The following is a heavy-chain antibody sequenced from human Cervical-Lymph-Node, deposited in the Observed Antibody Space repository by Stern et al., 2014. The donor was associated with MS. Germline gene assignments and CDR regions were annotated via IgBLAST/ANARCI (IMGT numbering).Heavy chain of an antibody. Sequence: QVQLVQDGSELKKTGASVKVSCRASGYNFTWFTIYWVRKAHGQGLEWMGRINTTTGIPTYAQDFTVRFVFSLDTSVSTAYLQISSLKAEDTAVYYCARWYYYHYTAYNDYLCQGSLVTVSS. CDR1: GYNFTWFT. CDR3: ARWYYYHYTAYNDY. J-gene: IGHJ4*02. V-gene: IGHV7-4-1*01. CDR2: INTTTGIP. D-gene: IGHD3-10*01.